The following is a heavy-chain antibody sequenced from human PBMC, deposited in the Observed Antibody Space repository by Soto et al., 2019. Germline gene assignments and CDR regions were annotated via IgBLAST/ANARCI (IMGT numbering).Heavy chain of an antibody. CDR2: IYYSGST. CDR3: ASWWAIKGYFTY. CDR1: GGSISSSSYY. Sequence: SETLSLTCTVSGGSISSSSYYWGWIRQPPGKGLEWIGYIYYSGSTNYTPSLKSRVTISVDTSKNQFSLKLSSVTAGDTAVYYCASWWAIKGYFTYWGQGSLVTVSS. D-gene: IGHD2-15*01. J-gene: IGHJ4*02. V-gene: IGHV4-61*05.